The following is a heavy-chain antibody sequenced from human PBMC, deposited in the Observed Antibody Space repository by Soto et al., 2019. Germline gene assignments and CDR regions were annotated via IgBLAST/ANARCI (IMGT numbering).Heavy chain of an antibody. CDR3: ARAQPTYSSSYFDY. Sequence: EVQLLESGGDLVQPGGSLRLSCAASGFTFSSYAMSWVRQAPGKGLEWVSTISGRGDDTYYTDSVKGRFTISRDNSKNPLYVLMISLRAEDTAVYYCARAQPTYSSSYFDYWGQGTLVTVSS. CDR1: GFTFSSYA. V-gene: IGHV3-23*01. CDR2: ISGRGDDT. J-gene: IGHJ4*02. D-gene: IGHD3-22*01.